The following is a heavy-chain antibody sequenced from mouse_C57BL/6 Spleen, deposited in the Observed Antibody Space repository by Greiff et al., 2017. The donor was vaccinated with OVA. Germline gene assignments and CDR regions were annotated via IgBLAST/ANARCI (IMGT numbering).Heavy chain of an antibody. D-gene: IGHD3-3*01. J-gene: IGHJ2*01. V-gene: IGHV1-69*01. CDR3: ARRGGLYYFDY. CDR1: GYTFTSYW. Sequence: VQLQQPGAELVMPGASVKLSCKASGYTFTSYWMHWVKQRPGQGLEWIGEIDPSDSYTNYNQQFKGKSTLTVDKSSSTAYMQLSSLTSEDSAVYYCARRGGLYYFDYWGQGTTLTVSS. CDR2: IDPSDSYT.